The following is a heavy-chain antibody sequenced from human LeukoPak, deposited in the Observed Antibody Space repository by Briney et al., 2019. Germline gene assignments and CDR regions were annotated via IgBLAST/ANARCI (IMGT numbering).Heavy chain of an antibody. J-gene: IGHJ4*02. CDR2: TYYRSKWYN. CDR3: AGLYGSGSYYNVAYYFDY. CDR1: GDSVSSNSAA. V-gene: IGHV6-1*01. Sequence: SQTLSLTCAISGDSVSSNSAAWNWIRQSPSRGLEWLGRTYYRSKWYNDYAVSVKSRITINPDTSENQFSLQLNSVTPEDTAVYYCAGLYGSGSYYNVAYYFDYWGQGTLVTVSS. D-gene: IGHD3-10*01.